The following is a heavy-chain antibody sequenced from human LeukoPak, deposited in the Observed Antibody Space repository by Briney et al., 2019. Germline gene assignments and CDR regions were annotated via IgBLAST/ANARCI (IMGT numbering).Heavy chain of an antibody. CDR2: INHSGST. CDR3: AREGYGELRRVPQIDY. CDR1: GGSFSGYY. V-gene: IGHV4-34*01. Sequence: SETLSLTCAVYGGSFSGYYWSWIRQPPGKGLEWIGEINHSGSTNYNPSLKSRVTISVDTSKNQFSLKLSSVTAADTAVYYCAREGYGELRRVPQIDYWGQGTLVTVSS. J-gene: IGHJ4*02. D-gene: IGHD1-7*01.